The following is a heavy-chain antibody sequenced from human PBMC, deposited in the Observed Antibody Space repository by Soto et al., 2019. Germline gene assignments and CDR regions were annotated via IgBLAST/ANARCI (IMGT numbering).Heavy chain of an antibody. CDR3: ARGEGYCSGGRCYRWFDP. CDR2: INAGNGNT. Sequence: QVQLVQSGAEVKKPGASVKVSCKASGYTFTKYAMHWVRQAPGQRLEWMGWINAGNGNTEYSQKFQGRVTITRDTSASTAYMEVSSLRCEDTAVYYCARGEGYCSGGRCYRWFDPWGQGTLVTVSS. J-gene: IGHJ5*02. D-gene: IGHD2-15*01. V-gene: IGHV1-3*01. CDR1: GYTFTKYA.